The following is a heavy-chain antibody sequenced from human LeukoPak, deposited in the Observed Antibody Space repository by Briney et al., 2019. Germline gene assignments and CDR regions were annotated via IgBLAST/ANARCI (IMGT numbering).Heavy chain of an antibody. D-gene: IGHD6-19*01. CDR1: GGSISSSSYY. CDR3: ARGSGWYGEIDY. J-gene: IGHJ4*02. CDR2: IYYSGST. V-gene: IGHV4-39*07. Sequence: PSETLSLTCTVSGGSISSSSYYWGWIRQPPGKGLEWIGSIYYSGSTYYNPSLKSRVTMSVDTSKNQFSLKLSSVTAADTAVYYCARGSGWYGEIDYWGQGTLVTVSS.